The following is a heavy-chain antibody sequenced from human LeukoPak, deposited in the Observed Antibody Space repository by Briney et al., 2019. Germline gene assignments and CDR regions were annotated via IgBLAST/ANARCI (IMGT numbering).Heavy chain of an antibody. D-gene: IGHD3-22*01. V-gene: IGHV1-46*03. CDR3: ARASDSSGYYAPQHYFDY. CDR1: GYTFTSYY. CDR2: INPSGGST. Sequence: ASVKVSCKASGYTFTSYYMHWVRQAPGQGLEWMGIINPSGGSTSYAQKFQGRVTMTRDTSTSTVYMELSSLRSEDTAVSYCARASDSSGYYAPQHYFDYWGQGTLVTVSS. J-gene: IGHJ4*02.